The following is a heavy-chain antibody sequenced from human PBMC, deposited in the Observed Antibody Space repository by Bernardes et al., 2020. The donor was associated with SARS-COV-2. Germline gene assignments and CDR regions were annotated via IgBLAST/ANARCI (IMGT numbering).Heavy chain of an antibody. Sequence: GESLKISCEGSGYTFTSYWIAWVRQMAGKGLEWMGMIYPGDSDTKYSPSFLGQVTISADKSISTAYLQWNSLKASDTAIYYCARMMFYDDDFDAFDMWGQGTTVSVSS. V-gene: IGHV5-51*01. CDR1: GYTFTSYW. J-gene: IGHJ3*02. D-gene: IGHD3-16*01. CDR2: IYPGDSDT. CDR3: ARMMFYDDDFDAFDM.